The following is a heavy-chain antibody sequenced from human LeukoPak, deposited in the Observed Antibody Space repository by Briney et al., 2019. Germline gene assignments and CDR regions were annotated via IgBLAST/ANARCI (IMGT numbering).Heavy chain of an antibody. J-gene: IGHJ4*02. D-gene: IGHD2-15*01. CDR3: AREGGYCSGGSCYHFDY. Sequence: SETLSLTCTVSGGSISSYYWSWIRQPPGKGLEWIGYIYYSGSTNYNPSLKSRVTISLDTSKKQFSLMLSSVTAADTAVYYCAREGGYCSGGSCYHFDYWGQGTLVTVSS. V-gene: IGHV4-59*01. CDR2: IYYSGST. CDR1: GGSISSYY.